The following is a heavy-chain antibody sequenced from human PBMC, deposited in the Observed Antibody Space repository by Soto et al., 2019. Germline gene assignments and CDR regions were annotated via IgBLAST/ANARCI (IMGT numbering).Heavy chain of an antibody. CDR2: IYYSGST. D-gene: IGHD6-19*01. CDR1: GGSSSSYY. J-gene: IGHJ4*02. V-gene: IGHV4-59*01. CDR3: VRLAGLGHFDY. Sequence: QVQLPESGPGLVKPSETLSLTYSVSGGSSSSYYWRWIRQPPGKGLEWIGYIYYSGSTNYNPSLKSRVTISVDTSKNQFSLKLGSVTAADTAVYYCVRLAGLGHFDYWGQGTLVTVSS.